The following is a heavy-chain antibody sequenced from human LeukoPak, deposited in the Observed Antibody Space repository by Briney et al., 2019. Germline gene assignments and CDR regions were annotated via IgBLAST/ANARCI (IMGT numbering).Heavy chain of an antibody. CDR2: ISSSGSTI. V-gene: IGHV3-11*01. CDR1: GFTFSDYY. J-gene: IGHJ4*02. D-gene: IGHD3-16*02. Sequence: PGGSLRLSCAASGFTFSDYYMSWIRQAPGKGLEWASYISSSGSTIYYADSVKGRFTISRDNAKNSLYLQMNSLRAEDTAVYYCARDVRYVWGSYRYTDYFDYWGQGTLVTVSS. CDR3: ARDVRYVWGSYRYTDYFDY.